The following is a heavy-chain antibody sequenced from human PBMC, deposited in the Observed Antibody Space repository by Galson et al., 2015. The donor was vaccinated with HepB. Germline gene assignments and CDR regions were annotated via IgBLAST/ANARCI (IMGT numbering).Heavy chain of an antibody. V-gene: IGHV5-51*01. CDR3: ARHALDEDGWVGGGGYIDQ. CDR2: IYPGDSDT. J-gene: IGHJ4*02. Sequence: QSGAEVKKPGESLKISCKGSGYTFSKYWIGWVRQMPGKGLEWMGIIYPGDSDTTYSPSFQGQVTLSVDKSIDTAYMQWNSLKASDTAIYYCARHALDEDGWVGGGGYIDQWGQGTVVTVPS. CDR1: GYTFSKYW. D-gene: IGHD1-26*01.